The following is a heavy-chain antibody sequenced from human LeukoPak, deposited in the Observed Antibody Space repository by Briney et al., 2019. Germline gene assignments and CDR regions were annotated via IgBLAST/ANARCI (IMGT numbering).Heavy chain of an antibody. D-gene: IGHD3-3*01. CDR1: GFTFSNAW. Sequence: GGSLRLSCAASGFTFSNAWMSWVRQAPGKGLEWVGRIKSKTDGGTTDYAAPVKGRFTISRDDSKNTLYLQMNSLKTEVTAVYYCTTEYYDFWSGYPDYYYGMDVWGQGTTVTVSS. V-gene: IGHV3-15*01. CDR2: IKSKTDGGTT. J-gene: IGHJ6*02. CDR3: TTEYYDFWSGYPDYYYGMDV.